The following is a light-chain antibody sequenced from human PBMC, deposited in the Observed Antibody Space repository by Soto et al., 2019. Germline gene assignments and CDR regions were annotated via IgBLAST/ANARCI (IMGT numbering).Light chain of an antibody. Sequence: QSVLTQPPSMSVAPGQKVTISCSGSSSNIGNSHVSWYQQLPGTAPKLLIYDNNERPSGIPDRFSGSKSGTSATLGITGLQTGDEADYYCATWDRSLSAVVFGGGTKLTVL. J-gene: IGLJ2*01. CDR1: SSNIGNSH. V-gene: IGLV1-51*01. CDR3: ATWDRSLSAVV. CDR2: DNN.